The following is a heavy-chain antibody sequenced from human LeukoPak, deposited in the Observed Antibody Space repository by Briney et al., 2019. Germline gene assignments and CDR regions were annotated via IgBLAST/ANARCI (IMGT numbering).Heavy chain of an antibody. V-gene: IGHV3-48*02. CDR2: IDGSGDTI. CDR1: GLTFSDYS. J-gene: IGHJ4*02. CDR3: SRRFDC. Sequence: GESLRLSCAASGLTFSDYSMNWVRQAPGKGLEWVSYIDGSGDTIYYADSVKGRFTISRDNAKNSLDLQMNSLRDEDTAVYYCSRRFDCWGQGTLVTVSS.